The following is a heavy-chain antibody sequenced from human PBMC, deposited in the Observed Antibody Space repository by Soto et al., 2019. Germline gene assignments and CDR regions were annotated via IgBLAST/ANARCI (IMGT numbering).Heavy chain of an antibody. CDR2: IYYSGST. CDR1: GGSISSYY. CDR3: ARGHKRVYYYGMDV. V-gene: IGHV4-59*01. Sequence: SETLSLTCTVSGGSISSYYWSWIRQPPGKGLEWIGYIYYSGSTNYNPSLKSRVNISVDTSKNQFSLKLSSVTAADTSVYYCARGHKRVYYYGMDVWGQGTTVTVSS. J-gene: IGHJ6*02.